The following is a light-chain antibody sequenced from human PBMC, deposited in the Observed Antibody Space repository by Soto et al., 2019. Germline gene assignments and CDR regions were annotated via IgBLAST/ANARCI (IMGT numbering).Light chain of an antibody. Sequence: VHMTQSPSSVSASVGYRVTITCRASQGISSWLAWYQQKPGKAPKLLIYKASTLKSGVPSRFSGSGSGTEFTLTISSLQTDDFATYYCQHYNSYSEAFGQGTKVDIK. CDR2: KAS. CDR1: QGISSW. CDR3: QHYNSYSEA. J-gene: IGKJ1*01. V-gene: IGKV1-5*03.